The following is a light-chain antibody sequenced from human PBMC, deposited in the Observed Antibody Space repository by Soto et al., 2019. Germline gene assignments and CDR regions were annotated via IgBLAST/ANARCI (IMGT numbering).Light chain of an antibody. J-gene: IGKJ1*01. CDR3: EQYDKLGT. CDR2: DAA. Sequence: DVQMTQSPSSLSASVGDRVTITCQANQDSSNHLNWYQQKPMKAPNLLIYDAASLSTGVPSRFSGSESGTDFTVTITSRQREDIAAYYCEQYDKLGTFGQGNKVEI. CDR1: QDSSNH. V-gene: IGKV1-33*01.